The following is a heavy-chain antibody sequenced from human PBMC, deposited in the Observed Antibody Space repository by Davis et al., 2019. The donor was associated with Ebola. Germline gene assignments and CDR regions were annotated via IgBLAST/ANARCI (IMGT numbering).Heavy chain of an antibody. CDR3: ASRTTLGGWSSNDY. CDR1: GFTFSSYD. V-gene: IGHV3-13*01. D-gene: IGHD4-23*01. Sequence: GESLKISCAASGFTFSSYDMHWVRQATGKGLEWVSAIGTAGDTYYPGSVKGRFTISRENAKNSLYLQMNSPRAGDTAVYYCASRTTLGGWSSNDYWGQGTLVTVSS. CDR2: IGTAGDT. J-gene: IGHJ4*02.